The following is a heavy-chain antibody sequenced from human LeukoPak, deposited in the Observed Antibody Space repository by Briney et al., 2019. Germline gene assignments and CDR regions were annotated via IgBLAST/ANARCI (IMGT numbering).Heavy chain of an antibody. D-gene: IGHD6-13*01. CDR2: ISWKSGYI. CDR1: GFTFDDYA. Sequence: PGGSLRLSCAASGFTFDDYAMHWVRQAPGKGLEWVSGISWKSGYIGYADSVKGRFTISRDNAKNSLYLQMNSLRAEDTAFYYCAKKRGTSSSWYLGAFDVWGQGTVVTVSS. CDR3: AKKRGTSSSWYLGAFDV. V-gene: IGHV3-9*01. J-gene: IGHJ3*01.